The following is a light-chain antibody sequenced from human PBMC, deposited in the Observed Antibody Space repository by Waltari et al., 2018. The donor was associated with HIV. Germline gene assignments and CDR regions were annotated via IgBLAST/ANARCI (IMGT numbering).Light chain of an antibody. J-gene: IGLJ3*02. V-gene: IGLV2-23*02. CDR3: CSYAGSGLV. CDR2: EVT. CDR1: SSDVGAYTL. Sequence: QSALTQSASVSGSPGQSITISCTGTSSDVGAYTLVSCYQQHPGEVPKLLLYEVTKRPSGVSTRFSGSKSGNTASLTISGRQAEDEADYYCCSYAGSGLVFGGGTKLTVL.